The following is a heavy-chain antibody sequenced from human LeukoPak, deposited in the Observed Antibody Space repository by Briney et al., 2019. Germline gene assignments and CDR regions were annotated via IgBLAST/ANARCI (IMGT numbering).Heavy chain of an antibody. CDR2: ISYDGSNK. CDR1: GFTFSSYG. J-gene: IGHJ4*02. V-gene: IGHV3-30*18. CDR3: AKPAVEGELLVPSFDY. D-gene: IGHD1-26*01. Sequence: GGSLRLSCAASGFTFSSYGMHWVRQAPGKGLEWVAVISYDGSNKYYADSVKGRFTISRDNSKNTLYLQMNSLRAEDTAVYYCAKPAVEGELLVPSFDYWGQGTLVTVSS.